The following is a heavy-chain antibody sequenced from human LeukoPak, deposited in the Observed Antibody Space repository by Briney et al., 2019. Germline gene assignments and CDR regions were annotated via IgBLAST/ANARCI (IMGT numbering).Heavy chain of an antibody. V-gene: IGHV1-46*01. J-gene: IGHJ4*02. CDR2: ISPSGGST. Sequence: VASVKVSCKAFGYTFTSNYMHWVRQAPGQGPEWMGVISPSGGSTTYAQKFQGRVTITADKSTSTAYMELSSLRSEDTAVYYCARGRDYYDSSGYYVQSEFDYWGQGTLVTVSS. CDR3: ARGRDYYDSSGYYVQSEFDY. CDR1: GYTFTSNY. D-gene: IGHD3-22*01.